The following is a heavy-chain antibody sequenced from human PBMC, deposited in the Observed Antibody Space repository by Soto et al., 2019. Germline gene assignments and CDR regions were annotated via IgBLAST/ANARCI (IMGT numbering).Heavy chain of an antibody. J-gene: IGHJ6*02. CDR1: GDSIRSYY. V-gene: IGHV4-59*01. CDR3: ARGPGGTGFYYYGMDV. Sequence: SETLSLTCTVSGDSIRSYYWSWIRQPPGKGLEWIGYIYYSGSTNYDPSLKSRVTISIDTSKNQFSLKLSSVTAADTALYYCARGPGGTGFYYYGMDVWGQGTTVTVSS. D-gene: IGHD3-16*01. CDR2: IYYSGST.